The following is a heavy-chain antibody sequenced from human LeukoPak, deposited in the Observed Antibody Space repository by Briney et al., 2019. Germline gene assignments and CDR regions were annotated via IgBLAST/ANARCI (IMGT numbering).Heavy chain of an antibody. J-gene: IGHJ4*02. CDR3: STLTSRGLSDS. CDR2: IKSKADGETI. D-gene: IGHD1-20*01. V-gene: IGHV3-15*07. CDR1: GFTFTNAW. Sequence: GGSLRLSCAASGFTFTNAWMNWVRQAPGKGLEWVGRIKSKADGETIDYAATVKGRFTFSRDDSKNMLYLQMNSLKSEDTAVYYCSTLTSRGLSDSWGQGTLVTVSS.